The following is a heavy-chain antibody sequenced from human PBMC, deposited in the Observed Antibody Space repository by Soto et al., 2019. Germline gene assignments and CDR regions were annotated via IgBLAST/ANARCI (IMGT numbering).Heavy chain of an antibody. J-gene: IGHJ4*02. CDR1: GYTFTSYY. CDR2: IDASGGST. CDR3: ARSSFYYDSGASFDY. V-gene: IGHV1-46*01. D-gene: IGHD3-22*01. Sequence: ASVKVSCKASGYTFTSYYIHWVRQAPGQGLEWMGIIDASGGSTSYAQKFQGRVTMTRDTSTSTVSMELSSLRSEDTAVYYCARSSFYYDSGASFDYWGQGTLVTV.